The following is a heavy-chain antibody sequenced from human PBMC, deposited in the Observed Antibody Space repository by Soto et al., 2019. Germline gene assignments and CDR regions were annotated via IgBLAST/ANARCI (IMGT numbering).Heavy chain of an antibody. V-gene: IGHV4-30-2*06. CDR2: ISHLETT. CDR3: AREERKGIISWFDP. D-gene: IGHD2-21*01. Sequence: SETLSLTCSVSGVTMSYGGYSWSWIRQSPGKGLEWLGYISHLETTYYNPSFKSRLSLSIDRTRNQFSLKLTSVSAADTAVYFCAREERKGIISWFDPWGQGTPVTVSS. CDR1: GVTMSYGGYS. J-gene: IGHJ5*02.